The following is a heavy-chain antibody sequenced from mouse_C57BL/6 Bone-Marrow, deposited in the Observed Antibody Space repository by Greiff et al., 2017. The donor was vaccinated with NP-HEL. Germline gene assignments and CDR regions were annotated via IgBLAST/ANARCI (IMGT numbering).Heavy chain of an antibody. Sequence: EVKLVESGAELVRPGASVKLSCTASGFNIKDDYMHWVKQRPEQGLEWIGWIDPENGDTEYASKFQGKATITADTSSNTAYLQLSSLTSEDTAVYYCTAIYYDYEEVLFFAYWGQGTLVTVSA. CDR1: GFNIKDDY. V-gene: IGHV14-4*01. D-gene: IGHD2-4*01. J-gene: IGHJ3*01. CDR2: IDPENGDT. CDR3: TAIYYDYEEVLFFAY.